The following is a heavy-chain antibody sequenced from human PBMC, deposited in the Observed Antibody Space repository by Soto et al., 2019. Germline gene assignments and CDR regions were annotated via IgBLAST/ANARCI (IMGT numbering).Heavy chain of an antibody. CDR1: GFTFSSYG. Sequence: PGGSLRLSCAASGFTFSSYGMHWVRQAPGKGLEWVAVISYDGSNKYYADSVKGRFTISRDNSKNTLYLQMNSLRAEDTAVYYLAKDWAYEVIPPSPPHYWGQGTLVTVSS. CDR3: AKDWAYEVIPPSPPHY. D-gene: IGHD3-22*01. CDR2: ISYDGSNK. V-gene: IGHV3-30*18. J-gene: IGHJ4*02.